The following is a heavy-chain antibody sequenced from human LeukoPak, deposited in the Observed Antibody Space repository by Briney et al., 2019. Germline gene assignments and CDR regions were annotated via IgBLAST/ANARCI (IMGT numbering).Heavy chain of an antibody. J-gene: IGHJ6*03. CDR3: ARRGSSPNYYYYYMDV. CDR1: GGSISSSSYY. D-gene: IGHD6-6*01. CDR2: IYYSGST. V-gene: IGHV4-39*01. Sequence: PSETLSLTCTVSGGSISSSSYYWGWIRQPPGKGLEWIGSIYYSGSTYYNPSLKSRVTISVDTSKNQFSLKLSSVTAADTAVYYCARRGSSPNYYYYYMDVWGKGTTVTVSS.